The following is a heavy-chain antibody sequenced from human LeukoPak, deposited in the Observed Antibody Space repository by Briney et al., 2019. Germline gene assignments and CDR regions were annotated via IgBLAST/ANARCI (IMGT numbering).Heavy chain of an antibody. D-gene: IGHD4-17*01. CDR3: ARGGYGSIDY. CDR2: INSDGSNT. CDR1: GFTFSSLW. Sequence: PGGSLRLSCAASGFTFSSLWMHWVRQAPGKGLVWVSYINSDGSNTMYADSVKGRFTISRDKAKNTLYLQMNSLRVEDTAVYYCARGGYGSIDYWGQGTLVTVSS. J-gene: IGHJ4*02. V-gene: IGHV3-74*03.